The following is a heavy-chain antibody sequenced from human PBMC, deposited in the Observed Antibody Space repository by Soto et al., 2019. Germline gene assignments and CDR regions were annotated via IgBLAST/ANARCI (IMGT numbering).Heavy chain of an antibody. CDR2: ISGSSIYI. CDR1: VFTFSSYA. J-gene: IGHJ5*02. Sequence: TGGSLRLSCAASVFTFSSYAMHWVRQAPGKGLEWVSHISGSSIYIHYADSVRGRFTISRDNAKNSVYLQMDSLRVEDTAVYYCAREGALKPFSSWGQGALVTVSS. V-gene: IGHV3-21*01. CDR3: AREGALKPFSS.